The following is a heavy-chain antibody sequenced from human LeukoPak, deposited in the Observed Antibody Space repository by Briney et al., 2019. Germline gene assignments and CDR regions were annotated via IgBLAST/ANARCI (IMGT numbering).Heavy chain of an antibody. CDR1: GGSISSGSYY. CDR3: ARHIGSGSYYEHYYYYGMDV. V-gene: IGHV4-39*01. CDR2: IYYSGST. Sequence: SETLSLTCTVSGGSISSGSYYWGWIRQPPGKGREWMGSIYYSGSTYYNPSLKSRVTISVDTSKNQFSLKLSSVTAADTAVYYCARHIGSGSYYEHYYYYGMDVWGQGTTVTVSS. D-gene: IGHD3-10*01. J-gene: IGHJ6*02.